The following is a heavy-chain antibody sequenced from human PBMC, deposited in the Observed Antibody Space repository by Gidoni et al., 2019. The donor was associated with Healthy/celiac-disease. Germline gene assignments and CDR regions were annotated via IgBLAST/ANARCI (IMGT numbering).Heavy chain of an antibody. CDR2: ISWNSGSI. J-gene: IGHJ3*02. Sequence: EVQLVESGGGLVQPGRSLRLSCAAAGFTFDDYAMHWVRQAQGKGLEWVSGISWNSGSIGYADSVKGRFTISRDNAKNSLYLQMNSLRAEDTALYYCAKDMSKGLRLGELSLYTGAFDIWGQGTMVTVSS. CDR1: GFTFDDYA. D-gene: IGHD3-16*02. CDR3: AKDMSKGLRLGELSLYTGAFDI. V-gene: IGHV3-9*01.